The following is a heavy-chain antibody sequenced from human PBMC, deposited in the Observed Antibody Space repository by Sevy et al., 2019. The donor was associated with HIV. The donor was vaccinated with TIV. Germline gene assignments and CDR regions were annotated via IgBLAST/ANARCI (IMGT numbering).Heavy chain of an antibody. V-gene: IGHV3-23*01. CDR3: AEALHRVYFGMDV. J-gene: IGHJ6*02. D-gene: IGHD4-4*01. Sequence: GGSLRLSCAASGFTFSSFAMSWVRQAPGKGLEWVSVISDSGTSTYYADSVKGRFTISRDNSKNTLYLQMNSLRAEYMAVYYWAEALHRVYFGMDVWGQGTTVTVSS. CDR2: ISDSGTST. CDR1: GFTFSSFA.